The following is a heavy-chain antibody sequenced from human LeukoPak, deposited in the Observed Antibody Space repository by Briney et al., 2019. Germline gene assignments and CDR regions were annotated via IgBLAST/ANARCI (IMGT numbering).Heavy chain of an antibody. CDR2: ISSSSSTI. CDR1: GFTFSSYS. J-gene: IGHJ4*02. V-gene: IGHV3-48*04. Sequence: PGGSLRLSCAASGFTFSSYSMNWVRQAPGKGLEWVSYISSSSSTIYYADSVKGRFTISRDNAKNSLYLQMNSLRAEDTAVYYCARVLRGPVVRGVIIDYWGQGTLVTVSS. CDR3: ARVLRGPVVRGVIIDY. D-gene: IGHD3-10*01.